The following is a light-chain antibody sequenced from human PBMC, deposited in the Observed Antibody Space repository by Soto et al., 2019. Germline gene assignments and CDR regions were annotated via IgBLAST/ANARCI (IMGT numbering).Light chain of an antibody. Sequence: QSVLTQSPSASASLGASVKLTCTLSSGHKKYAIAWHQQQPQKGPRYLMNVNSDGSHSKGDGIPDRFSGSSSGTERYLIISSLQSEDEADYYCQTWGTGLRVFGGGTQLTVL. CDR1: SGHKKYA. V-gene: IGLV4-69*01. J-gene: IGLJ3*02. CDR2: VNSDGSH. CDR3: QTWGTGLRV.